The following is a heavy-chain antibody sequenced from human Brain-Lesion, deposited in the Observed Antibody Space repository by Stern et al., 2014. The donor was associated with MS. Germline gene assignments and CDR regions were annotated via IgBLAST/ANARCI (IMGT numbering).Heavy chain of an antibody. CDR3: ARDQRGITIFGVVTDYYYLGMDV. Sequence: VQLVESGAEVKKPGASVKVSCKTSGYIFTGYYIHWVRQATGQGLEWMAWINPNTGRAKEAQKFQGRVTMSRGTSISTAYVELSSLTSDDTAVYYCARDQRGITIFGVVTDYYYLGMDVWGQGTTVTVSS. D-gene: IGHD3-3*01. V-gene: IGHV1-2*02. J-gene: IGHJ6*02. CDR1: GYIFTGYY. CDR2: INPNTGRA.